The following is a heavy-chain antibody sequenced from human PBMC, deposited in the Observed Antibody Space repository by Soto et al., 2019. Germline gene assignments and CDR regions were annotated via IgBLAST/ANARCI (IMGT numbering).Heavy chain of an antibody. D-gene: IGHD3-10*01. Sequence: QVQLQESGPGLVKPLQTLSLTCTVSGGSISSGDYSWSWIRQPPGKGREWIGYIYYSGSTYYKPSLKSRVTISVDTSKNQFSLKLSSVTAADAAVYYGARSVGSWVSGYWGQGTLVTVSS. CDR3: ARSVGSWVSGY. CDR1: GGSISSGDYS. V-gene: IGHV4-30-4*01. J-gene: IGHJ4*02. CDR2: IYYSGST.